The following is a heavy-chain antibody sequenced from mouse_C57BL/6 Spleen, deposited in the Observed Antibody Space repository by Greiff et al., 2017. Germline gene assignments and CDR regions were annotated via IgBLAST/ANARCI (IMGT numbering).Heavy chain of an antibody. CDR1: GYAFSSYW. CDR3: ARREGYYGSNWYFDV. Sequence: QVQLQQSGAELVKPGASVKISCKASGYAFSSYWMNWVKQRPGKGLEWIGQIYPGDGDTNYNGKFKGKATLTADKSSSTAYMQLSSLTSEDSAVYFCARREGYYGSNWYFDVWSTGTTVTVSS. J-gene: IGHJ1*03. V-gene: IGHV1-80*01. D-gene: IGHD1-1*01. CDR2: IYPGDGDT.